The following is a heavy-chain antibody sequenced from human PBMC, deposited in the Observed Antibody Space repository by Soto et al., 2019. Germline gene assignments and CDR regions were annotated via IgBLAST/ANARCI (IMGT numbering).Heavy chain of an antibody. Sequence: EVQLVESGGGLVKPGGSLRLSCAASGFTFSSYSMNWVRQAPGKGLEWVSSISSSSSYIYYADSVKGRFTISRDNAKNSLYLQMNSLRAEDTAVYYCARDGDIVVVVAAGTDAFDIWGQGTMVTVSS. CDR2: ISSSSSYI. J-gene: IGHJ3*02. CDR1: GFTFSSYS. D-gene: IGHD2-15*01. CDR3: ARDGDIVVVVAAGTDAFDI. V-gene: IGHV3-21*01.